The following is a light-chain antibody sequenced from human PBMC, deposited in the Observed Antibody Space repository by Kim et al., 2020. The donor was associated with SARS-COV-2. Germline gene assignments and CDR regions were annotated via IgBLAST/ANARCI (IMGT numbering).Light chain of an antibody. Sequence: GQSDTISSSGAEGDVGKYNYVCWYQQHPGRAPILMMYDVSKRPSGVPERFSGSKSGNTAAVTISGLREEEEADYYCCSSAGRDTRVFGGGTQLTVI. V-gene: IGLV2-11*02. CDR3: CSSAGRDTRV. CDR2: DVS. J-gene: IGLJ3*02. CDR1: EGDVGKYNY.